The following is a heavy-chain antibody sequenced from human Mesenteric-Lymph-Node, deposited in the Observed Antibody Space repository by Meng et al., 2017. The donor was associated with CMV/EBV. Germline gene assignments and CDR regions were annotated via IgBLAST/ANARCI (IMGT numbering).Heavy chain of an antibody. CDR2: LYAGGST. CDR1: GFSVCSNY. V-gene: IGHV3-53*01. J-gene: IGHJ4*02. CDR3: ARNPSSIWSDPLDF. D-gene: IGHD6-13*01. Sequence: AASGFSVCSNYMSGVRQAPGKGLEWVSLLYAGGSTYYADSVQGRFTISRDSSKNTLYLQMTSLRAEDTAVYYCARNPSSIWSDPLDFWGQGTLVTVSS.